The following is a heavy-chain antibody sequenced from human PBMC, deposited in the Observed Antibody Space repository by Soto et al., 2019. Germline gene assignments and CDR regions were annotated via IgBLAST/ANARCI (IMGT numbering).Heavy chain of an antibody. CDR1: GGSISSSSYY. Sequence: QLQLQESGPGLVKPSETLSLTCTVSGGSISSSSYYWGWIRQPPGKGLEWIGSIYYSGYTYYNPSLTSRVTISVDTSKNQFSLQLSSVTAADTAVYYCARHNGPLYVGYYYDMDVWGQGTTVTVSS. CDR2: IYYSGYT. V-gene: IGHV4-39*01. J-gene: IGHJ6*02. D-gene: IGHD3-16*01. CDR3: ARHNGPLYVGYYYDMDV.